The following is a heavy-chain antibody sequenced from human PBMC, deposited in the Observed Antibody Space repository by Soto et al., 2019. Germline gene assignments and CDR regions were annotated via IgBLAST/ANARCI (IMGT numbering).Heavy chain of an antibody. J-gene: IGHJ4*02. V-gene: IGHV1-69*01. Sequence: QVQLVQSGAEVKKPGSSVKVSCKASGGTFSSYAISWVRQAPGQGLEWMGGIIPIFGTANYAQKFQGRVTIAADESTSTAYMELGSLTSEDTAVYYCSRVIRYCSGGRCYPPQYYFDYWGQGTLVTVSS. CDR3: SRVIRYCSGGRCYPPQYYFDY. CDR2: IIPIFGTA. CDR1: GGTFSSYA. D-gene: IGHD2-15*01.